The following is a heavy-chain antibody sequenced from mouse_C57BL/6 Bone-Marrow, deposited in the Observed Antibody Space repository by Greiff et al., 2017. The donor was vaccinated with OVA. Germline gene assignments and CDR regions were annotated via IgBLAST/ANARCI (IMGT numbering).Heavy chain of an antibody. V-gene: IGHV1-72*01. CDR1: GYTFTSYW. CDR3: AREGIYYDYDGAYYYAMDY. CDR2: IDPNSGGT. Sequence: QVQLQQPGAELVKPGASVKLSCKASGYTFTSYWMHWVKQRPGRGLEWIGRIDPNSGGTKYTEKFKSKATLTVDKPSSTAYMQLSSLTSEDSAVYYCAREGIYYDYDGAYYYAMDYWGQGTSVTVSS. D-gene: IGHD2-4*01. J-gene: IGHJ4*01.